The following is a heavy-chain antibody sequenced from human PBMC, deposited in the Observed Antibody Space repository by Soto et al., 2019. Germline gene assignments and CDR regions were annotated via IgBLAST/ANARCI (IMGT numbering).Heavy chain of an antibody. CDR3: ARDMYTNYVKYFDL. Sequence: GGSLRLSCAASGFSFQDYYMTWMRQTPEKGLEWITTITSSGGNAYYAASVKGRETISRDNAHNSLYLQMSGLRAEDTALYYCARDMYTNYVKYFDLWGQGT. CDR1: GFSFQDYY. CDR2: ITSSGGNA. D-gene: IGHD3-16*01. V-gene: IGHV3-11*01. J-gene: IGHJ5*02.